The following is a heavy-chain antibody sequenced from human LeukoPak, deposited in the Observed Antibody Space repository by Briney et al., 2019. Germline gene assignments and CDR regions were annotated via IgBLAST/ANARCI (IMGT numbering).Heavy chain of an antibody. CDR3: ARDTPGYLPYCGGDCTAAFDI. CDR2: ISAYNGNT. CDR1: GYTFTSYG. D-gene: IGHD2-21*02. Sequence: ASVKVSCKASGYTFTSYGISWVRQAPGQGLEWMGWISAYNGNTNYAQKLQGRVTMTTDTSTSTAYMELRSLRSDDTAVYYCARDTPGYLPYCGGDCTAAFDIWGQGTMVTVSS. J-gene: IGHJ3*02. V-gene: IGHV1-18*01.